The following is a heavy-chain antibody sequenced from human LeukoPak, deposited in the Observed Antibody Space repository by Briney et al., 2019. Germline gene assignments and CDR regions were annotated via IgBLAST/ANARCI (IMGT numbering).Heavy chain of an antibody. J-gene: IGHJ4*02. CDR2: ISYDGSNK. V-gene: IGHV3-30-3*01. Sequence: GGSLRLSCAASGFTFSSYAMHWVRQAPGKGLEWVAVISYDGSNKYYADSVKGRFTISRDNSKNTLYLQMNSLRAEDTAVYYCARTNLLSSSWAFDYWGQGTLVTVSP. CDR3: ARTNLLSSSWAFDY. D-gene: IGHD6-13*01. CDR1: GFTFSSYA.